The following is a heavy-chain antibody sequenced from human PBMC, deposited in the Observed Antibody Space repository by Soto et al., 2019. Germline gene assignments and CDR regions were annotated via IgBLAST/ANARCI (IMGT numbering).Heavy chain of an antibody. CDR1: GFTFSSYA. D-gene: IGHD3-3*01. CDR3: AKQGVFGVVITYFDY. V-gene: IGHV3-23*01. Sequence: GGSLRLSCAASGFTFSSYAVSWVRQAPGKGLEWVSTISGSGSSTYYPDSVKGRFTISRDNSKNTLFLQMNSLRAEDTAVYYCAKQGVFGVVITYFDYWGQGTLVTVSS. CDR2: ISGSGSST. J-gene: IGHJ4*02.